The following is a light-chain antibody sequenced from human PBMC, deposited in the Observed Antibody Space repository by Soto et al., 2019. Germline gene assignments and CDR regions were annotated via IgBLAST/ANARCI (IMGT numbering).Light chain of an antibody. CDR3: SSYTSSSTYG. J-gene: IGLJ1*01. V-gene: IGLV2-14*03. Sequence: QSALTQPASVSGSPGQSITISCTGTSSDVGGYNYVSWYQHHPGKAPKLVIYDVSNRPSGVSDRFSGSKSGNTASLTISGLQAEDEADYYCSSYTSSSTYGFGTGTKLTVL. CDR2: DVS. CDR1: SSDVGGYNY.